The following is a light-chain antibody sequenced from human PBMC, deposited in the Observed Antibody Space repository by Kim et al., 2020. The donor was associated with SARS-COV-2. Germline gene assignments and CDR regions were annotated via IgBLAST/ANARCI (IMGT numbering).Light chain of an antibody. CDR2: YVS. CDR1: NIGSKS. J-gene: IGLJ3*02. Sequence: SYELTQPPSVSVAPGKTARITCGGNNIGSKSVHWYQQKPGQAPVLVIYYVSDRPLGIPDRFSASNSGNSATLTIIRADAGVAALNYSPVWVSNCDHWVFG. V-gene: IGLV3-21*04. CDR3: PVWVSNCDHWV.